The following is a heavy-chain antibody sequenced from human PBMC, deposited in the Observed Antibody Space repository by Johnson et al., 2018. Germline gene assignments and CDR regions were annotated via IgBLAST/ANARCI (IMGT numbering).Heavy chain of an antibody. V-gene: IGHV1-69*01. Sequence: QVQLVQSGAAVKKXGSSXKVXCKASGGSISRYSISWVRQAPGQGLDWMGGIFPLLGIPDYAQTFQGRITISADESTSTVYMEMGSLRSEDTAMFYWVGHRGGPKNYYYYAMDVWGQGTTVTVSS. CDR1: GGSISRYS. CDR2: IFPLLGIP. J-gene: IGHJ6*02. CDR3: VGHRGGPKNYYYYAMDV.